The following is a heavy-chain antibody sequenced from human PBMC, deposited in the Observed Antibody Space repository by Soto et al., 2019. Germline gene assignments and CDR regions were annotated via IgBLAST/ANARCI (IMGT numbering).Heavy chain of an antibody. CDR3: AHRLGGYSWNDGYFDY. J-gene: IGHJ4*02. Sequence: SGPTLAHPTQTLTLPCTFSGFPLSTSGVGVAWIRHPPGKAQEWLVLIYRDNDKRHNPSVKTRLSITKDTSKNQVVLTMTDMDLLDTATYYCAHRLGGYSWNDGYFDYWGQGTLVTVSS. CDR2: IYRDNDK. V-gene: IGHV2-5*02. D-gene: IGHD1-20*01. CDR1: GFPLSTSGVG.